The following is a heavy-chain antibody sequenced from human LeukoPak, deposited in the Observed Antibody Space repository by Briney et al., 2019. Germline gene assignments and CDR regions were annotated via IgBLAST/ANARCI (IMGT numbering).Heavy chain of an antibody. J-gene: IGHJ4*02. D-gene: IGHD6-13*01. CDR1: GDSINSGTYSY. CDR2: IYYSGST. CDR3: ARLVGSSSWESDY. Sequence: SETLSLTCTVSGDSINSGTYSYWGWIRQPPGKGLEWIGTIYYSGSTYYNPSLKSRVTISVDTSKNQFSLKLSSVTAADTAVYYCARLVGSSSWESDYWGQGTLVTVSS. V-gene: IGHV4-39*01.